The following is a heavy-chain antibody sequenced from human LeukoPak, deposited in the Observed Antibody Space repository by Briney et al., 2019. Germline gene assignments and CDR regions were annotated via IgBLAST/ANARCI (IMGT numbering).Heavy chain of an antibody. D-gene: IGHD3-16*01. Sequence: GGSLRLSCAASGFTFSSYWMSWVRQAPGKGLEWVANIKQDGSEKYYVDSVKGRFTISRDNAKNSLYLQMNSLRAEDTAVYYCAREGDTIGYYFDYWGQGTLVTVSS. J-gene: IGHJ4*02. CDR3: AREGDTIGYYFDY. CDR2: IKQDGSEK. CDR1: GFTFSSYW. V-gene: IGHV3-7*01.